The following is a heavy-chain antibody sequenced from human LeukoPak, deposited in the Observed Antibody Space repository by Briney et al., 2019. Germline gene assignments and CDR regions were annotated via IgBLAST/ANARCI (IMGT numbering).Heavy chain of an antibody. J-gene: IGHJ6*02. Sequence: GRSLRLSCAASGFTFSSYAMHWVRQAPGKGLEWVAVISYDGSNKYYADSVKGRFTISRDNAKNSLYLQMNSLRAEDTAVYYCARDQTAVAGTVYYYGMDVWGQGTTVTVPS. D-gene: IGHD6-19*01. CDR1: GFTFSSYA. CDR2: ISYDGSNK. CDR3: ARDQTAVAGTVYYYGMDV. V-gene: IGHV3-30-3*01.